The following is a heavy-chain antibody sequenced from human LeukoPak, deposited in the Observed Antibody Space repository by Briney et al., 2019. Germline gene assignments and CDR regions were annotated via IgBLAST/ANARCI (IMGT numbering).Heavy chain of an antibody. CDR3: TRADHHIDILTGEKAS. CDR1: GYTFTGYY. D-gene: IGHD3-9*01. CDR2: INPNSGGT. V-gene: IGHV1-2*02. Sequence: ASVKVSCKASGYTFTGYYMHWVRQAPGQGLEWMGWINPNSGGTNYAQKFQGRVTMTRDTSISTASMEMSRLRSDDTTVYYCTRADHHIDILTGEKASWGKETLVTVSS. J-gene: IGHJ5*02.